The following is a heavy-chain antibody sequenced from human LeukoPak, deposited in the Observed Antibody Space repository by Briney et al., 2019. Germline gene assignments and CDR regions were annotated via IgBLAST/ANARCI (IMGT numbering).Heavy chain of an antibody. V-gene: IGHV3-48*04. CDR2: IIGGSSSI. Sequence: GGSLRLSCAASGFTFNTYSMNWVRQAPGKGLEWVSYIIGGSSSIYYADSVKGRFTISRDNAKNSLYLQMNSLRAEDTALYYCARGSGWYQGPSNYYYMDVWGKGTTVTVSS. CDR3: ARGSGWYQGPSNYYYMDV. J-gene: IGHJ6*03. CDR1: GFTFNTYS. D-gene: IGHD6-19*01.